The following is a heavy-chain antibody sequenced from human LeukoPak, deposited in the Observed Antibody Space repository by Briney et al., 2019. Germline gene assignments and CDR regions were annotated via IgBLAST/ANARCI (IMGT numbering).Heavy chain of an antibody. J-gene: IGHJ4*02. Sequence: SGTLSLTCAVYGGSFSGYYWSWIRQPPGTGLEWIGEISHSGSTNYNPSLKSRVTISVDTSKNQFSLKLSSVTAADTAVYYCARGSGSYSYEDYWGQGTLVTVSS. D-gene: IGHD1-26*01. CDR3: ARGSGSYSYEDY. V-gene: IGHV4-34*01. CDR2: ISHSGST. CDR1: GGSFSGYY.